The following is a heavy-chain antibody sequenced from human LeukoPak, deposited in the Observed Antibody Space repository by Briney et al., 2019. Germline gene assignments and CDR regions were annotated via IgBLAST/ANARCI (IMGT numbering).Heavy chain of an antibody. CDR1: GGSISSYY. CDR3: ARVYGYNFYYFDY. J-gene: IGHJ4*02. CDR2: LYYSGNT. D-gene: IGHD1-1*01. V-gene: IGHV4-59*01. Sequence: SETLSLTCTVSGGSISSYYWSWIRQPPGKGLEWIAYLYYSGNTNYNPSLKSRATISVDTSENQFSLKLTSVTAADTAVYYCARVYGYNFYYFDYWGQGILVTVSS.